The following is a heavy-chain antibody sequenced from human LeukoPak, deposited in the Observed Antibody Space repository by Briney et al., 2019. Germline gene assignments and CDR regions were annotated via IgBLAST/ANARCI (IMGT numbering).Heavy chain of an antibody. V-gene: IGHV4-59*01. CDR2: IYYSGST. D-gene: IGHD2-2*02. CDR3: ARAIVVPAAIYYFDY. J-gene: IGHJ4*02. CDR1: GGSISSYY. Sequence: PSETLSLTCTVSGGSISSYYWSWIRQPPGKGLEWIGYIYYSGSTNYNPSLKSRVTISVDTSKNQFSLKLSSVTAADTAVHYCARAIVVPAAIYYFDYWGQGTLVTVSS.